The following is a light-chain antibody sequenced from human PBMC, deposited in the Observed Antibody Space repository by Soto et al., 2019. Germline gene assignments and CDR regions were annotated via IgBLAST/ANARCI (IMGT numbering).Light chain of an antibody. J-gene: IGKJ2*01. Sequence: ETVLTQSADSLSVSPGERVSISCRASQSVSTNLGWYQQSPGQAPRLLIYGASTRATDIPPRISGSGSGTEFTLTISSLPSEDSAVYYCQQYNNWPRTFGQGTKLEIK. CDR2: GAS. V-gene: IGKV3-15*01. CDR1: QSVSTN. CDR3: QQYNNWPRT.